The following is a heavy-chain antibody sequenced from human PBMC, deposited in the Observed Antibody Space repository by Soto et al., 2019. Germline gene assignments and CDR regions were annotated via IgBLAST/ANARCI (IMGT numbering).Heavy chain of an antibody. V-gene: IGHV3-30*18. CDR1: GFTFSSYG. D-gene: IGHD3-10*01. CDR3: AKDLGGLLIAFDI. Sequence: GSLRLSCAASGFTFSSYGMHWVRQAPGKGLEWVAVISYDGSNKYYADSVKGRFTISRDNSKNTLYLQMNSLRAEDTAVYYCAKDLGGLLIAFDIWGQGTMVTVSS. J-gene: IGHJ3*02. CDR2: ISYDGSNK.